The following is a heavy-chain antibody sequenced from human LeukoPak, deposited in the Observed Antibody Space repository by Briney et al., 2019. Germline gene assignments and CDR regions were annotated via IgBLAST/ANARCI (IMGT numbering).Heavy chain of an antibody. V-gene: IGHV4-59*01. D-gene: IGHD3-22*01. Sequence: SETLSLTCTVSGGSISSYYWSWIRQPPGKGLEWIGYIYHSGSTNHNPSLKSRVTISVDTSKNQFSLKLSSVTAADTAVYYCARGKPTLRDYYDSSGSSNYFDYWGQGTLVTVSS. J-gene: IGHJ4*02. CDR3: ARGKPTLRDYYDSSGSSNYFDY. CDR1: GGSISSYY. CDR2: IYHSGST.